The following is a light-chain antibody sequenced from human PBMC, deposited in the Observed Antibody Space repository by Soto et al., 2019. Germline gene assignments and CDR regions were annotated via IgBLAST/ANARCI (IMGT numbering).Light chain of an antibody. V-gene: IGKV1-27*01. Sequence: IQLTQSPSSLSASVGDRVTITCRASQGLNTNLAWYQQKPGKAPNLLIYGASTLQKGVPSRFSGNGSGTDFTLTISSLQPEDVATYYCQKYNSAPWTFGQGTKVEIK. CDR1: QGLNTN. CDR3: QKYNSAPWT. J-gene: IGKJ1*01. CDR2: GAS.